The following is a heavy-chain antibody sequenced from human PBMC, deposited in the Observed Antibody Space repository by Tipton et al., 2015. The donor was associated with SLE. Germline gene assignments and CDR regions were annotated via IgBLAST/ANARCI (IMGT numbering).Heavy chain of an antibody. J-gene: IGHJ5*02. Sequence: TLSLTCTVSGGSISTSSFYWGWIRQPPGKGLEWIGNIHYRGTTYYNPPLKSRVTLSVDTSKNQFSLILSPVTAADTAVYYCARASYCSGGSCYWFDPWGQGTLVTVSS. CDR3: ARASYCSGGSCYWFDP. CDR2: IHYRGTT. V-gene: IGHV4-39*01. D-gene: IGHD2-15*01. CDR1: GGSISTSSFY.